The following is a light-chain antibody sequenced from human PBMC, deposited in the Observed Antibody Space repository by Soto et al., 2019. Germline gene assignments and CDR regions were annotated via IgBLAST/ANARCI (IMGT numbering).Light chain of an antibody. Sequence: SYELTQPPSVSVAPGQTASISCGGTNIGIKDVYWYQQQPGQAPVLVIYDNRDRPSGIPERFSGSNSGNTATLTISRVEAGDEADYYCQVWDTSSDHPVFGGGTQLTVL. V-gene: IGLV3-21*01. CDR2: DNR. CDR1: NIGIKD. J-gene: IGLJ2*01. CDR3: QVWDTSSDHPV.